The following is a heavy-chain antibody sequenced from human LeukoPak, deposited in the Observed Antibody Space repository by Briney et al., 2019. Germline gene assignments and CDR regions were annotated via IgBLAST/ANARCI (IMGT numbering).Heavy chain of an antibody. CDR3: ASEGNYDSSGYSRYNYYYMDV. J-gene: IGHJ6*03. V-gene: IGHV1-69*05. D-gene: IGHD3-22*01. CDR2: IIPAFGTA. CDR1: GGTFSSYS. Sequence: SVKVSCKGSGGTFSSYSISWVRQAPGHGLEWMGGIIPAFGTAHYAQKFQGRVTFTTDESTTTAYMELRSLRSEDTAVYYCASEGNYDSSGYSRYNYYYMDVWGKGTAVTVSS.